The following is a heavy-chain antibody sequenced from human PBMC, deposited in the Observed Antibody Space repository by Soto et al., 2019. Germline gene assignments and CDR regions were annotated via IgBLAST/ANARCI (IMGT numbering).Heavy chain of an antibody. CDR1: GFDFDRHA. J-gene: IGHJ2*01. D-gene: IGHD7-27*01. CDR3: VKDQTGDLVWYFNL. Sequence: EMQLSESGGGFIQPGGSLRLSCAASGFDFDRHAINWVRQAPGEGLEWVSSISGGGVNTYYADSVRGRFTITRDTIKNTVFLQMNTLRVEDTAVYYSVKDQTGDLVWYFNLWGRGTLGTVSS. CDR2: ISGGGVNT. V-gene: IGHV3-23*01.